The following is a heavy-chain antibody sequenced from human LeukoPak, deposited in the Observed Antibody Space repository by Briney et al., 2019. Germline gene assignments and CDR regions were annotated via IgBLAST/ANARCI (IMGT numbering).Heavy chain of an antibody. V-gene: IGHV3-48*01. CDR3: ARDTRWVDY. Sequence: PGGSLRLSCTASGFTFSSYSMNWVRQASGKGLEWVSYISSSSSTIYYADSVKGRFTISRDNAKNSLYLQMNSLRAEDTAVYYCARDTRWVDYWGQGTLVTVSS. CDR2: ISSSSSTI. CDR1: GFTFSSYS. J-gene: IGHJ4*02. D-gene: IGHD4-23*01.